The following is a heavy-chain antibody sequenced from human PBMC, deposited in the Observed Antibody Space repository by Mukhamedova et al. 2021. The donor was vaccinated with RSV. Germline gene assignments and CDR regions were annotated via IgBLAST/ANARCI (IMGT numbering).Heavy chain of an antibody. CDR2: ISYSGNT. J-gene: IGHJ5*02. CDR3: ARDPSGWFDP. V-gene: IGHV4-59*01. D-gene: IGHD3-10*01. Sequence: GLEWIGYISYSGNTNFNPSLKSRVTISVDTSKSQFSLKLSSVTAADTAVYYCARDPSGWFDPWGQGTLATVSS.